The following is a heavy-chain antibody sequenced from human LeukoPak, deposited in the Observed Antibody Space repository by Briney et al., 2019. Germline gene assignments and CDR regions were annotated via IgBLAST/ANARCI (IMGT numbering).Heavy chain of an antibody. J-gene: IGHJ5*01. CDR1: GGSIASSSYY. CDR3: ARRVGFYGSGSLNYFDP. D-gene: IGHD3-10*01. V-gene: IGHV4-39*02. Sequence: PSETLSLTCSVSGGSIASSSYYWGWIRQPPGRGLEWIGSVFRTGTTYYSASLKSRVSISVDTSKNDFALKLASVTAADTAMYFCARRVGFYGSGSLNYFDPWGQGILVSVSS. CDR2: VFRTGTT.